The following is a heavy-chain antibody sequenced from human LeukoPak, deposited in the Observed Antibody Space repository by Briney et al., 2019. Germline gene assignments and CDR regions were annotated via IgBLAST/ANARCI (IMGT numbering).Heavy chain of an antibody. CDR2: IYTSGST. CDR3: AGDYPNYYGSGSYYRGVNWFDP. J-gene: IGHJ5*02. V-gene: IGHV4-4*07. Sequence: SETLSLTCTVSGGSISSYYWSWIRQPAGKGLEWIGRIYTSGSTNYNPSLKSRVTMSVDTSKNQFSLKLSSVTAADTAVYYCAGDYPNYYGSGSYYRGVNWFDPWGQGTLVTVSS. D-gene: IGHD3-10*01. CDR1: GGSISSYY.